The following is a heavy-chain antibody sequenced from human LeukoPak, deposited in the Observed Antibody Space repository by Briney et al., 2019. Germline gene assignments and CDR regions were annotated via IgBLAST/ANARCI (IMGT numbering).Heavy chain of an antibody. CDR1: GGSFSGYY. CDR3: ASHGVAAEVHWFDP. D-gene: IGHD2-15*01. CDR2: INHSGST. Sequence: SETLSLTCAVYGGSFSGYYWSWIRQPPGKGLEWIGEINHSGSTNYNPSLKSRVTISVDTSKNQSSLKLSSVTAADTAVYYCASHGVAAEVHWFDPWGQGTLVTVSS. J-gene: IGHJ5*02. V-gene: IGHV4-34*01.